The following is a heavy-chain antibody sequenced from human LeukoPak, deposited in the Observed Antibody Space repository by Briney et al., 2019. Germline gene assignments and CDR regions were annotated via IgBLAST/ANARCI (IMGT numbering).Heavy chain of an antibody. J-gene: IGHJ4*02. D-gene: IGHD1-26*01. Sequence: SETLSLTCTVSGGSISSYYWSWIRQPAGKGLEWIGRFYTSGSTNYNPSLKSRVTMSVDTSKNQFSLKLSSVTAADTAVYYCASGESGSYPPNFDYWGQGTLVTVSS. V-gene: IGHV4-4*07. CDR2: FYTSGST. CDR1: GGSISSYY. CDR3: ASGESGSYPPNFDY.